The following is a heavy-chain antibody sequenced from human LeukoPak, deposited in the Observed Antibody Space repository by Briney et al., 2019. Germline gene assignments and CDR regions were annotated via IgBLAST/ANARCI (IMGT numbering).Heavy chain of an antibody. CDR2: INPNSGGT. Sequence: ASVKVSCKASGYTFTGYYMHRVRQAPGQGLEWMGWINPNSGGTNYAQKFQGRVTMTRDTSISTAYMELSRLRSDDTAVYYCARVGQWLVPRTYFDYWGQGTLVTVSS. V-gene: IGHV1-2*02. CDR3: ARVGQWLVPRTYFDY. D-gene: IGHD6-19*01. CDR1: GYTFTGYY. J-gene: IGHJ4*02.